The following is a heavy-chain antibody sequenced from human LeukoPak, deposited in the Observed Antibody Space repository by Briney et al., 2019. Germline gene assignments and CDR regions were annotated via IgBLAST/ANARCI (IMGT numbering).Heavy chain of an antibody. Sequence: GRSLRLSCAASGFTFSSYVMHWVRQAPGKGLEWVAVIWYDGGNKYYADSVKGRFTISRDNSKNTLFLQMNSLRAEDTAVYYCATSVGSSSWYGDDAFDIWGQGTMVTVSS. J-gene: IGHJ3*02. V-gene: IGHV3-33*08. D-gene: IGHD6-13*01. CDR3: ATSVGSSSWYGDDAFDI. CDR1: GFTFSSYV. CDR2: IWYDGGNK.